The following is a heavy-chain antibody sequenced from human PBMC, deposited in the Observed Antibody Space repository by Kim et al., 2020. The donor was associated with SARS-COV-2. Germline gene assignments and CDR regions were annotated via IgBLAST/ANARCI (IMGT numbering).Heavy chain of an antibody. D-gene: IGHD6-13*01. CDR3: ARLGRVAAPGEDY. Sequence: YADSVKGRFTISRDNAKNSLYLQMNNLRDEDTAVYYCARLGRVAAPGEDYWGQGTLDTVSS. V-gene: IGHV3-48*02. J-gene: IGHJ4*02.